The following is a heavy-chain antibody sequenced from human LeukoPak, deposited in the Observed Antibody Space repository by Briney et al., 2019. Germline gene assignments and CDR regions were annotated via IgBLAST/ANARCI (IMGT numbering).Heavy chain of an antibody. CDR1: GYTFTSYG. D-gene: IGHD6-13*01. V-gene: IGHV1-18*01. CDR2: ISANNGDT. CDR3: ARDDKGGSWSWFDP. Sequence: ASVKVSCKASGYTFTSYGISWVRQAPGQGLEWMGWISANNGDTAYAQKVQGRVTMTIDTSTCTAYMELRSLRSDDTAMYYCARDDKGGSWSWFDPWGQGTLVIVSS. J-gene: IGHJ5*02.